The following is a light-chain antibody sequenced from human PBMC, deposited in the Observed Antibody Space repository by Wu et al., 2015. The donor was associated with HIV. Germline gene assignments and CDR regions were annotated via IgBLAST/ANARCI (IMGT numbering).Light chain of an antibody. CDR3: RQYGLSPLFS. Sequence: EIVLTQSPATLSLSSGERATLSCRASESVNSRSLAWYQQKSGQAPRLLIYHTSNRAIGIPDRFSGSGSGTDFTLTISRLEPEDFAVYYCRQYGLSPLFSFGQGTKLEIK. CDR1: ESVNSRS. CDR2: HTS. V-gene: IGKV3-20*01. J-gene: IGKJ2*03.